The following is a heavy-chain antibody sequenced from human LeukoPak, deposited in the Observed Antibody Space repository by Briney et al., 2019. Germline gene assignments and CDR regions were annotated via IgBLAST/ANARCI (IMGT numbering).Heavy chain of an antibody. Sequence: ASVKVSCKASGYTFTSYGISWVRQAPGQGLEWMGWISAYNGNTSYAQKLQGRVTMTTDTSTSTAYMELRSLRSDDTAVYYCARVIGFYGYCSGGSCYSDYWGQGTLVTVSS. V-gene: IGHV1-18*01. D-gene: IGHD2-15*01. CDR2: ISAYNGNT. CDR3: ARVIGFYGYCSGGSCYSDY. J-gene: IGHJ4*02. CDR1: GYTFTSYG.